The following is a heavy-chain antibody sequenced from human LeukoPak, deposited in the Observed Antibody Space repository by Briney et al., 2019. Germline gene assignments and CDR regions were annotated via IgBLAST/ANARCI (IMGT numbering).Heavy chain of an antibody. CDR3: ARGDIVVVPPLDD. CDR2: IGPTGSDR. Sequence: GGSLRLSCTASGLTFSTSGFNWVRQAPGKGLEWVASIGPTGSDRYHADSIKGRFTISRDNANNFLYLQMNSLRAEDTAVYYCARGDIVVVPPLDDWGQGTLVTVSS. D-gene: IGHD2-2*01. CDR1: GLTFSTSG. V-gene: IGHV3-21*06. J-gene: IGHJ4*02.